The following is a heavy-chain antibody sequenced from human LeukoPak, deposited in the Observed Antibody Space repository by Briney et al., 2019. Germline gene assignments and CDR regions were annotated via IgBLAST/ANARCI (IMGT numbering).Heavy chain of an antibody. CDR1: GFTFSSYS. CDR3: VREGLLGSYGAY. CDR2: ISGPSSSI. Sequence: GGSLRLSCAASGFTFSSYSMNWVRQAPGEGLEWVSYISGPSSSIYYADSVKGRFTISRDNAKNSLYLQMNSLRAEDTAVYYCVREGLLGSYGAYWGQGTLVTVSS. D-gene: IGHD5-18*01. J-gene: IGHJ4*02. V-gene: IGHV3-48*01.